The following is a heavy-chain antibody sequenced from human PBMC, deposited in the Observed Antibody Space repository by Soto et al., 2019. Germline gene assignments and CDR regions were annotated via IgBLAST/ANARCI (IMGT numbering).Heavy chain of an antibody. J-gene: IGHJ4*02. CDR2: IYYSGST. D-gene: IGHD6-13*01. CDR1: GGSISSYY. V-gene: IGHV4-59*08. CDR3: AGAYSSSWQSW. Sequence: SETLSLTCTVSGGSISSYYWSWIRQPPGKGLEWIGYIYYSGSTNYNPSLKSRVTISVDTSKNQFSLKLSSVTAADTAVYYCAGAYSSSWQSWWGQGTLVTVSS.